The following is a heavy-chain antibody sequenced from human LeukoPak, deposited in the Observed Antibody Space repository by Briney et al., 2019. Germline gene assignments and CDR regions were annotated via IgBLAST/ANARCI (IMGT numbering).Heavy chain of an antibody. CDR3: AKSTYYDFWSGYLDY. Sequence: GRSLRLSCAASGFTFDDYAMHWVRQAPGKGLEWVSGISWNSGRIGYVDSVKGRFTISRDNAKNSLYLQLNSLKAEDMAVYYCAKSTYYDFWSGYLDYWGQGTRVTVSS. D-gene: IGHD3-3*01. J-gene: IGHJ4*02. V-gene: IGHV3-9*03. CDR2: ISWNSGRI. CDR1: GFTFDDYA.